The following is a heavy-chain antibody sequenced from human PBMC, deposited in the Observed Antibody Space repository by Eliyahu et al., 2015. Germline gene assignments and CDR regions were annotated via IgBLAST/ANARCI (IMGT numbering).Heavy chain of an antibody. D-gene: IGHD3-9*01. CDR1: GFTFSRYA. V-gene: IGHV3-30-3*01. Sequence: QVQLVESGGGVVQPGRSLRLSCAASGFTFSRYAMHWVRQAPGKGVEWVAVISYDGSNKYYADSVKGRFTISRDNSKNTLYLQMNSLRAEDTAVYYCARERIRYFDWDGGMDVWGQGTTVTVSS. J-gene: IGHJ6*02. CDR3: ARERIRYFDWDGGMDV. CDR2: ISYDGSNK.